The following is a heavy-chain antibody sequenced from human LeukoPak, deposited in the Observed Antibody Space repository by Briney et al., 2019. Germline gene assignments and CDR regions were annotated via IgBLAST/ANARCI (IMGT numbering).Heavy chain of an antibody. D-gene: IGHD3-22*01. V-gene: IGHV1-2*06. CDR2: INPNSGGT. J-gene: IGHJ3*02. CDR3: ARERTTLTYYYVSSGYPDAFDI. CDR1: GYTFTGYY. Sequence: ASVKVSCKASGYTFTGYYMHWVRQAPGQGLEWVGRINPNSGGTNYAQKFQGRVTMTRDTSISTAYMELSRLRSDDTAVYYCARERTTLTYYYVSSGYPDAFDIWGQGTMVTVSS.